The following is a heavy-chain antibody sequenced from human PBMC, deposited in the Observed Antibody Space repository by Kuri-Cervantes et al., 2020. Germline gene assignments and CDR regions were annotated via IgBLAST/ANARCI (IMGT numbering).Heavy chain of an antibody. J-gene: IGHJ3*02. CDR3: ARAQTLLWLDPAFDI. V-gene: IGHV3-11*01. CDR2: ISSNGSTI. Sequence: GGSLRLSCAASGFTFSDYYMSWIRQAPGKGLEWVSYISSNGSTIYYADSVKGRFTISRDNAKNSLYLQMNSLRAEDTAVYYCARAQTLLWLDPAFDIWSQGTMVTVSS. D-gene: IGHD3-10*01. CDR1: GFTFSDYY.